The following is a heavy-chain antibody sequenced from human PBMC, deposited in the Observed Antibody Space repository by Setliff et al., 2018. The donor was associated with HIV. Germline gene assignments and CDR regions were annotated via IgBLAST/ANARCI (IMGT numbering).Heavy chain of an antibody. V-gene: IGHV4-61*09. CDR2: INTTGST. CDR3: AKRTFGSGRLDP. Sequence: SETLSLTCSVSGDSISRGSYYWSWIRLPAGKGLEWNGQINTTGSTNYNPSLKSRVTISMDTSKNQFSLNLNAVTATDTAVYYCAKRTFGSGRLDPWGQGTLVTVSS. D-gene: IGHD3-16*01. CDR1: GDSISRGSYY. J-gene: IGHJ5*02.